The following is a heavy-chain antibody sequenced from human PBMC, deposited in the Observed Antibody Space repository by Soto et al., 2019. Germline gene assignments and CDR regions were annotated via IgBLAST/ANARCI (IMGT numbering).Heavy chain of an antibody. CDR2: IYYSGST. CDR3: ARQPWFGEEDWFYFGY. V-gene: IGHV4-59*08. D-gene: IGHD3-10*01. CDR1: GGSISSYY. J-gene: IGHJ4*02. Sequence: SETLSLTCTVSGGSISSYYWSWIRQPPGKGLEWIGYIYYSGSTNYNPSLKSRVTISVDTSKNQFSLKLSSVTAADTAVYYCARQPWFGEEDWFYFGYWGQGTLVTVSS.